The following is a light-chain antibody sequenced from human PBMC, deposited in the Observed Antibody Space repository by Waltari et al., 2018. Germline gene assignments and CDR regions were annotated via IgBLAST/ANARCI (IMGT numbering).Light chain of an antibody. CDR1: PSISSW. V-gene: IGKV1-5*03. CDR2: KAS. CDR3: QQYNSYSWT. J-gene: IGKJ1*01. Sequence: DIQMTQSPSTLSASVGYRVTITCRASPSISSWLAWYQQKPWKAAKLLIYKASSLESGVPSRFSGSGSGTEFTLTISSLQPDDFATYYCQQYNSYSWTFGQGTKVEIK.